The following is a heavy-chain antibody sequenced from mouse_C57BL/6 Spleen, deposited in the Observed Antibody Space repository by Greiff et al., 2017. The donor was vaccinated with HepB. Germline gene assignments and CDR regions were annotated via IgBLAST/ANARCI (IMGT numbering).Heavy chain of an antibody. CDR3: ARLGGSSYFDY. D-gene: IGHD1-1*01. V-gene: IGHV5-12*01. J-gene: IGHJ2*01. CDR2: ISNGGGST. Sequence: EVKLMESGGGLVQPGGSLKLSCAASGFTFSDYYMYWVRQTPEKRLEWVAYISNGGGSTYYPDTVKGRFTISRGNAKNTLYLQMSRLKSEDTAMYYCARLGGSSYFDYWGQGTTLTVSS. CDR1: GFTFSDYY.